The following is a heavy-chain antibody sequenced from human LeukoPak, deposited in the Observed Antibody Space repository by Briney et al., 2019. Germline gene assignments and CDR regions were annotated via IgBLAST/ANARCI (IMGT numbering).Heavy chain of an antibody. D-gene: IGHD6-19*01. CDR1: GFSIRNYD. J-gene: IGHJ2*01. CDR2: ISQSGGTT. V-gene: IGHV3-23*01. CDR3: AKTLRESSGREYFDL. Sequence: PGGSLRLSCTASGFSIRNYDMNWVRQSPGKGLEWVSTISQSGGTTYYADSVKGRFTISRDNSKNTLYLQLNSLRVEDTAEYYCAKTLRESSGREYFDLWGRGTLVTVSS.